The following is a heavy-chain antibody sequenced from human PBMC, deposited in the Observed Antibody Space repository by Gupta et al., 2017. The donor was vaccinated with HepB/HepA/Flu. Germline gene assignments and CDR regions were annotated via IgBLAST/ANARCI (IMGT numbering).Heavy chain of an antibody. D-gene: IGHD4-23*01. CDR2: IHYTGST. J-gene: IGHJ6*03. CDR1: GGSMTSGGHY. Sequence: QVQLQESGPRLVEHSQTLSLTCTVSGGSMTSGGHYLSWIRQHPGEGLEWIGYIHYTGSTHYSPSHKSRVTISIDTSNNHFSLRLNYITVDDTAVYYCARVRDNSVYYYYMDVWCKWSAVTIS. V-gene: IGHV4-31*03. CDR3: ARVRDNSVYYYYMDV.